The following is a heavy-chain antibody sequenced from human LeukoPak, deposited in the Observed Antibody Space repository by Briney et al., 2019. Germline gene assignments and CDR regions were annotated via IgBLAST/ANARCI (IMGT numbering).Heavy chain of an antibody. CDR2: INHSGST. D-gene: IGHD6-25*01. V-gene: IGHV4-34*01. J-gene: IGHJ4*02. CDR3: ARAARVARRLLWFDY. CDR1: GGSFSGYY. Sequence: PSETLSLTCAVYGGSFSGYYWSWIRQPPGKGLEWIGEINHSGSTNYNPSLKSRVTISVDTSKNQFSLKLSSVTAADTAVYYCARAARVARRLLWFDYWGQGTLVTVSS.